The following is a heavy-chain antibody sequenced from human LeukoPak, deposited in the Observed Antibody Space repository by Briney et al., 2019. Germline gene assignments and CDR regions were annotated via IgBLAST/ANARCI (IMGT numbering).Heavy chain of an antibody. CDR3: ARGTTAGILEPYYYYAMDV. V-gene: IGHV3-53*01. CDR1: GFTVSSSY. D-gene: IGHD3-3*01. CDR2: IYSGGNT. J-gene: IGHJ6*02. Sequence: GGSLRLSCAAPGFTVSSSYMSWVRQAPGKGLEWVSVIYSGGNTYYVDSVKGRFSISRDNSKNTLYLQMNSLRAEDTAVYYCARGTTAGILEPYYYYAMDVWGQGTTVTVSS.